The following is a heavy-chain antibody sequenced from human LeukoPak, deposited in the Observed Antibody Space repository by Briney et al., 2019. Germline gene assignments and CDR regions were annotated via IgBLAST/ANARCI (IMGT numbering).Heavy chain of an antibody. CDR1: GYTFTSYD. CDR2: MNPNSGHT. Sequence: ASEKVSCKASGYTFTSYDINWVRQATGQGLEWMGWMNPNSGHTGYAQKFQGRVTMTRNTSITTAYMELSSLRSEDTAVYYCARMHYYDSSGDNWFDPWGQGTLVTVSS. CDR3: ARMHYYDSSGDNWFDP. J-gene: IGHJ5*02. D-gene: IGHD3-22*01. V-gene: IGHV1-8*01.